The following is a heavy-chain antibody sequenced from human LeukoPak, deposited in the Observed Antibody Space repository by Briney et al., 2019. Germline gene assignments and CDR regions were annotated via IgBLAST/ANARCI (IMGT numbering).Heavy chain of an antibody. CDR1: GFTFSSYA. Sequence: GGSLRLSCAASGFTFSSYAMSWVRQAPGKGLGWVSAISGSGGSTYYADSVKGRFTISRDNSKNTLYLQMNSLRAEDTAVYYCTRGDQVSFDYWGQGTLVTVSS. D-gene: IGHD3-10*01. J-gene: IGHJ4*02. V-gene: IGHV3-23*01. CDR2: ISGSGGST. CDR3: TRGDQVSFDY.